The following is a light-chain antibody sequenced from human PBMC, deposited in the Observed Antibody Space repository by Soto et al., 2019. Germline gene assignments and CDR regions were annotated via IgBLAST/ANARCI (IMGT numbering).Light chain of an antibody. Sequence: EIVLTQSPATLPLSPGERATLSCRASQSVSSYLAWYQQKPGQSPRLLIYDASNRSIGNPARFSGSGSGTGFTLTNSCLGPEDFAVYYCEERSNWPPYFGGGTKLVIK. CDR1: QSVSSY. J-gene: IGKJ4*01. CDR3: EERSNWPPY. CDR2: DAS. V-gene: IGKV3-11*01.